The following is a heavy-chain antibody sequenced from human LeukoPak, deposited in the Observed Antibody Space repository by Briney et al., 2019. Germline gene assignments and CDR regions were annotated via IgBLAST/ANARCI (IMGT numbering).Heavy chain of an antibody. CDR2: ISYDGSNK. V-gene: IGHV3-30*18. CDR3: AKDRNGDYFDY. CDR1: GFTSRSYG. Sequence: PGGSLRLSCAASGFTSRSYGMHWVGQAPGQGLEWVAVISYDGSNKYYADSVKGRFTISRDNSKNTLYLQMNSLRAEDTAVYYCAKDRNGDYFDYWGQGTLVTVSS. J-gene: IGHJ4*02. D-gene: IGHD4-17*01.